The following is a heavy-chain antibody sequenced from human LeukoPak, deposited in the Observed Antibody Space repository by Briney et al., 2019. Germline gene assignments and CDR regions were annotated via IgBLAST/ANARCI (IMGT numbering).Heavy chain of an antibody. D-gene: IGHD3-22*01. CDR1: GYTFTSYY. CDR2: INPSGGST. J-gene: IGHJ3*02. V-gene: IGHV1-46*01. Sequence: ASVKVSCKASGYTFTSYYMHWVRQAPGQGLEWMGIINPSGGSTSYAQKFQGRVTMTRDTSTGTVYMELSSLRSEDTAVYYCARVGGITMIVDIWGQGTMVTASS. CDR3: ARVGGITMIVDI.